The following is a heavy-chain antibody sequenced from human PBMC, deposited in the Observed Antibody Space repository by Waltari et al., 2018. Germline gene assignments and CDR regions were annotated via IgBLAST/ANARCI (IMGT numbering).Heavy chain of an antibody. CDR2: INHSGGT. J-gene: IGHJ4*02. Sequence: QVQLQQWGAGLFKPSETLSLACGVSSGSFSPYYWIWIRQPPGKRLEWIGEINHSGGTNYNPSLQGRVTISRDNAKNSLYLQMNSLRVEDTAVYYCARSSTTVTTFGWGQGTLVTVSS. CDR3: ARSSTTVTTFG. D-gene: IGHD4-17*01. V-gene: IGHV4-34*01. CDR1: SGSFSPYY.